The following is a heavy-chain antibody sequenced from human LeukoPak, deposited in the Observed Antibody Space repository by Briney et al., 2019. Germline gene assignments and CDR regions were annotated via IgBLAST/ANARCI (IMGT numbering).Heavy chain of an antibody. Sequence: GRSLRLSCAASGFTFSSYGMHWVRQAPGKGLEWVAVIWYDGSNKYYADSVKGRFTIPRDNSKNTLYLQMNSLRAEDTAVYYCARGGHYDSSGYSPPDYWGQGTLVTVSS. V-gene: IGHV3-33*01. CDR3: ARGGHYDSSGYSPPDY. CDR2: IWYDGSNK. D-gene: IGHD3-22*01. CDR1: GFTFSSYG. J-gene: IGHJ4*02.